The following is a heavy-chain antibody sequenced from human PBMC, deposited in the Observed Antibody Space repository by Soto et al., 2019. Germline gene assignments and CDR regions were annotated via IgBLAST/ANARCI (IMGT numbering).Heavy chain of an antibody. CDR3: ASGTYSGYNRGKWIDS. J-gene: IGHJ5*01. CDR2: IHDSGST. CDR1: GDSNKNQY. D-gene: IGHD5-12*01. V-gene: IGHV4-4*07. Sequence: PSETLSLTCTVSGDSNKNQYWSWIRQPPGKGLEWIGHIHDSGSTKYSPSLKSRVTMSVDTSKKQFSLTLNSATGADTAMYYCASGTYSGYNRGKWIDSWGHGTLVTVSS.